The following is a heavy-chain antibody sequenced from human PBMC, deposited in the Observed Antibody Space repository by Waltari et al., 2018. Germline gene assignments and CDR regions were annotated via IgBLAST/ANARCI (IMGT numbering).Heavy chain of an antibody. D-gene: IGHD1-26*01. Sequence: QVQLVQSGAEVKKPGASVKVSCKASGYTFTSYGISWVRQAPGHGLEWMGWISAYNGNTNYAQKLQGRVTMTTDTSTSTAYMELRSLRSDDTAVYYCARDHSVGATLPFDAFDIWGQGTMVTVSS. V-gene: IGHV1-18*01. CDR2: ISAYNGNT. J-gene: IGHJ3*02. CDR3: ARDHSVGATLPFDAFDI. CDR1: GYTFTSYG.